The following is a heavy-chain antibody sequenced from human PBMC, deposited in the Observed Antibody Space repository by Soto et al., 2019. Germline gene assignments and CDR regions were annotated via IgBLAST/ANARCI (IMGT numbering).Heavy chain of an antibody. CDR2: IIPIFGTA. V-gene: IGHV1-69*13. J-gene: IGHJ4*02. D-gene: IGHD3-22*01. CDR3: ARSFFMGYYYDSSGYYDY. Sequence: ASVKVSCKASGGTFSSYAISWVLQAPGQGLEWMGGIIPIFGTANYAQKFQGRVTITADESTSTAYMELSSLRSEDTAVYYCARSFFMGYYYDSSGYYDYWGQGTLVTVSS. CDR1: GGTFSSYA.